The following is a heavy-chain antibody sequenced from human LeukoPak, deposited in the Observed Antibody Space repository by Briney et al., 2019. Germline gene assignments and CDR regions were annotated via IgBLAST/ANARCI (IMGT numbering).Heavy chain of an antibody. D-gene: IGHD6-19*01. Sequence: GGSLRLSCAASGFTFSTFAMIWVRQPPGKGLEWVSSIFQGGGEIHYADSVRGRFTISRDNSKNILSLQMNSLRAEDTALYYCARSRAVAGEFDYWGQGTLVTVSS. CDR3: ARSRAVAGEFDY. CDR1: GFTFSTFA. J-gene: IGHJ4*02. V-gene: IGHV3-23*01. CDR2: IFQGGGEI.